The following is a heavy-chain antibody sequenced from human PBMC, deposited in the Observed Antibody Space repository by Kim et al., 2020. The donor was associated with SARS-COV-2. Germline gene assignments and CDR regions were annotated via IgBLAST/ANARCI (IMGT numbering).Heavy chain of an antibody. CDR3: ARRRGWNTGSSFDY. J-gene: IGHJ4*02. V-gene: IGHV5-51*01. Sequence: GASLQISCWSSGYRFSSYWIGWVRQMPGKGLEWVGIIYPGDSDTRYSPSFQGQVTISADKSIRTAYLQWSSLKASDTAMYYCARRRGWNTGSSFDYWGQGTLVTVSS. CDR1: GYRFSSYW. CDR2: IYPGDSDT. D-gene: IGHD1-1*01.